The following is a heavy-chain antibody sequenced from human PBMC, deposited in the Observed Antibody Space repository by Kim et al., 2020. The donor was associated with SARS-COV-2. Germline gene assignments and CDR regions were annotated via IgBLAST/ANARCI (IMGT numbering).Heavy chain of an antibody. Sequence: YNRSFSRRVCISGDTSKNHFSLKLSSVTAADTAVYYCARSPYSSPKIFDYWGQGTLVTVSS. D-gene: IGHD6-13*01. V-gene: IGHV4-61*03. CDR3: ARSPYSSPKIFDY. J-gene: IGHJ4*02.